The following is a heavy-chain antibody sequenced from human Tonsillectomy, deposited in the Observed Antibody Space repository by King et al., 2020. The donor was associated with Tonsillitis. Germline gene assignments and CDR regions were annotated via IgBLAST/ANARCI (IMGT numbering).Heavy chain of an antibody. Sequence: VQLVESGGGVVQPGGSLRLSCAASGFTFSSYGMHWVRQAPGKGLEGVAFIRYDGSNKYYADAVKGRFTISRDNSKNTLYLQMNSLRAEDTAVYYCAKGTIVGARYGMDVWGQGTTVTVSS. J-gene: IGHJ6*02. CDR1: GFTFSSYG. CDR2: IRYDGSNK. D-gene: IGHD1-26*01. V-gene: IGHV3-30*02. CDR3: AKGTIVGARYGMDV.